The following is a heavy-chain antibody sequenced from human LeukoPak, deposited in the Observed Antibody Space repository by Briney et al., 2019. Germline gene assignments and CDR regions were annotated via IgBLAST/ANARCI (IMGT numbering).Heavy chain of an antibody. J-gene: IGHJ6*03. V-gene: IGHV3-64*01. CDR3: ARYNNYDYSYMDV. CDR2: ISSNGGST. Sequence: GGSLRLSCAASGFTFSSYPMHWVRQAPGKGLEYVSGISSNGGSTLYANSVKGRFTISRDNSRNTLYLQMGSLRTEDMAVYYCARYNNYDYSYMDVWGKGTTVTVSS. D-gene: IGHD1-1*01. CDR1: GFTFSSYP.